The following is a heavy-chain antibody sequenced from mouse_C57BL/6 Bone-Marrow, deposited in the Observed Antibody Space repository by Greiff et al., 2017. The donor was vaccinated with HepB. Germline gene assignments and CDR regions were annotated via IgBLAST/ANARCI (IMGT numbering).Heavy chain of an antibody. J-gene: IGHJ2*01. CDR3: ARFDGYFLYYFDY. V-gene: IGHV1-69*01. CDR2: IDPSDSYT. D-gene: IGHD2-3*01. Sequence: KESCKASGYTFTSYWMHWVKQRPGQGLEWIGEIDPSDSYTNYNQKFKGKSTLTVDKSSSTAYMQLSSLTSEDSAVYYCARFDGYFLYYFDYWGQGTTLTVSS. CDR1: GYTFTSYW.